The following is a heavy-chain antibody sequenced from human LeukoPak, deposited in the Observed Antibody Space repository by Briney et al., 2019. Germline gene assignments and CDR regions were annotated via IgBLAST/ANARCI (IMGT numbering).Heavy chain of an antibody. J-gene: IGHJ4*02. CDR2: IYSGGAT. D-gene: IGHD3-3*02. CDR1: GFTVSNNY. V-gene: IGHV3-66*01. CDR3: ARDDGIGGPFDY. Sequence: GGSLRLSCAVSGFTVSNNYMNWVRQAPGKGLEWVSIIYSGGATYHADSVKGRFTISRDSSKNTLYLQMSSLRPEDTAVYYCARDDGIGGPFDYWGQGTLVTVSS.